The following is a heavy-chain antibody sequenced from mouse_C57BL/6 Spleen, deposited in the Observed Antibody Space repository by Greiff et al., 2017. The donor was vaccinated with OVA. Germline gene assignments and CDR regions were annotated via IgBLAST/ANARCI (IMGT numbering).Heavy chain of an antibody. Sequence: VQLLQPGTDLVKPGASVKLSCAASGFTFTSYWMHWVRQRPGQGLEWVGTINPSNGGTYYPDKFKSKSTLTVDKASNTPYMQLSSLTSEDSAVYYCASDYYGSWFAYWGQGTLVTVSA. CDR2: INPSNGGT. D-gene: IGHD1-2*01. V-gene: IGHV1-53*01. CDR1: GFTFTSYW. J-gene: IGHJ3*01. CDR3: ASDYYGSWFAY.